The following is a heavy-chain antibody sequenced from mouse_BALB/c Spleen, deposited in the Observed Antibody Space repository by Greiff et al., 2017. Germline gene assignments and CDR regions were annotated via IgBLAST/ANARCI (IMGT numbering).Heavy chain of an antibody. Sequence: VQRVESGAELMKPGASVKISCKATGYTFSSYWIEWVKQRPGHGLEWIGEILPGSGSTNYNEKFKGKATFTADTSSNTAYMQLSSLTSEDSAVYYCARGGYPAWFAYWGQGTLVTVSA. CDR1: GYTFSSYW. CDR3: ARGGYPAWFAY. CDR2: ILPGSGST. J-gene: IGHJ3*01. V-gene: IGHV1-9*01. D-gene: IGHD2-2*01.